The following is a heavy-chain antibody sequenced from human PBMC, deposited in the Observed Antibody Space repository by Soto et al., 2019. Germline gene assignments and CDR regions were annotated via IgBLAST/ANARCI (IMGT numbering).Heavy chain of an antibody. CDR1: GYSFTSYW. Sequence: GESLKISCKGSGYSFTSYWISWVRQMPGKGLEWMGRIDPSDSYTNYSPSFQGHVTISADKSISTAYLQWSSLKASDTAMYYCARPPLRDYDSSGYLDFDYWGQGTLVTVSS. D-gene: IGHD3-22*01. J-gene: IGHJ4*02. V-gene: IGHV5-10-1*01. CDR2: IDPSDSYT. CDR3: ARPPLRDYDSSGYLDFDY.